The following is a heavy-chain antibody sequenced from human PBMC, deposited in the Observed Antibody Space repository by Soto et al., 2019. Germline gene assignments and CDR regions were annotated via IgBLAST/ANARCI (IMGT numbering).Heavy chain of an antibody. CDR3: AIGWGITMIVVGEFDY. D-gene: IGHD3-22*01. Sequence: QVQLVESGGGVVQPGRSLRLSCAASGFTFSSYGMHWVRQAPGKGLGWVAVIWYDGSNKYYADSVKGRFTISRDNSKNTLYLQMNSLRAEDMAVYYCAIGWGITMIVVGEFDYWGQGTLVTVSS. CDR2: IWYDGSNK. CDR1: GFTFSSYG. J-gene: IGHJ4*02. V-gene: IGHV3-33*01.